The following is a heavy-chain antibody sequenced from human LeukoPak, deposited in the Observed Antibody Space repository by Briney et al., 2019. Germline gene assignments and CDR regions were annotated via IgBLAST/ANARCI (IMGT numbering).Heavy chain of an antibody. CDR3: AREGGWGSPAGY. J-gene: IGHJ4*02. CDR2: IKQDGSEE. Sequence: PGGSLRLSCAVSGFTFSSYWMTWVRQAPGEGLEWVANIKQDGSEENYVDSVKGRFTISRDSAKDSLYLQMNSLRGEDTAVYFCAREGGWGSPAGYWGQGTLVTVSS. V-gene: IGHV3-7*01. CDR1: GFTFSSYW. D-gene: IGHD2-2*01.